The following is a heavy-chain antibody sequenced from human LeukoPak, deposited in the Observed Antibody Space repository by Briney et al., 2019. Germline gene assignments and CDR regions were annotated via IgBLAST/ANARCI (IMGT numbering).Heavy chain of an antibody. J-gene: IGHJ4*02. Sequence: GGSLRLSCAASGFTFSSYSMNWVRQAPGEGLEWVSSISSSSSYIYYADSVKGRFTISRDNAKNSLYLQMNSLRAEDTAVYYCARDNYYDSSGLGYWGQGTLVTVSP. CDR2: ISSSSSYI. CDR3: ARDNYYDSSGLGY. CDR1: GFTFSSYS. V-gene: IGHV3-21*01. D-gene: IGHD3-22*01.